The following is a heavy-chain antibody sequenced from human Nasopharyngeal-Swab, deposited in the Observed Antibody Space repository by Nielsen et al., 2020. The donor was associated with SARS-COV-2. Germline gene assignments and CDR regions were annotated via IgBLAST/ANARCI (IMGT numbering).Heavy chain of an antibody. CDR3: ARARGNYWYFDL. CDR1: GFTLRGFA. CDR2: MSSRDTT. Sequence: GESLKISCEASGFTLRGFAINWVRQAPGKGLEWVAGMSSRDTTYYSDSVKGRFSISRDDSKNTLSLQMTSLKIEDSSLYYCARARGNYWYFDLWGRGTLVTVSS. J-gene: IGHJ2*01. V-gene: IGHV3-30*03.